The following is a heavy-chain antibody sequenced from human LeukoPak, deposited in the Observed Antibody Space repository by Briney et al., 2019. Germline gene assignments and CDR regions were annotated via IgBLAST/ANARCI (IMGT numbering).Heavy chain of an antibody. V-gene: IGHV3-48*02. CDR3: ARVSYYGSGSYYNDY. D-gene: IGHD3-10*01. CDR1: GFTFSNYA. Sequence: GGSLRLSCTASGFTFSNYAMSWVRQAPGKGLGRVSYISGSSSTIYYADSVKGRFTISRDSAKNSLFLQMNSLRDEDTAVYYCARVSYYGSGSYYNDYWGQGTLVTVSS. CDR2: ISGSSSTI. J-gene: IGHJ4*02.